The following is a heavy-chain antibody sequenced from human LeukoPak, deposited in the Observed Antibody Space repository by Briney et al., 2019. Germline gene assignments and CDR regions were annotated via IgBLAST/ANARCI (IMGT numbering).Heavy chain of an antibody. CDR2: INHSGST. J-gene: IGHJ4*02. CDR3: ARGYGIAVAGAHHFDY. V-gene: IGHV4-34*01. Sequence: SETLSLTCAVYGGSFSGYYWSWIRQPPGKGLEWIGEINHSGSTNYNPSLKSRVTISVDTSKNQFSLKLSSVTAADTAVYYCARGYGIAVAGAHHFDYWGQGTLVTVCS. CDR1: GGSFSGYY. D-gene: IGHD6-19*01.